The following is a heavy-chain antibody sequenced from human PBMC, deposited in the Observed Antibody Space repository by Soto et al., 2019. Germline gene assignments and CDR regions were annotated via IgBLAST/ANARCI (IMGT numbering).Heavy chain of an antibody. D-gene: IGHD4-17*01. CDR3: ARSTNDYGDRH. J-gene: IGHJ4*02. Sequence: QVQLVQSGAEVKKPGASVKVSCRASGYTFTSYDINWVRQATGQGLEWMGWMNPNSGNTGYAQKFQXXVTRTRNTSISTAYMELSSLTSDDTAVYYCARSTNDYGDRHWGQGTLVTVSS. CDR1: GYTFTSYD. V-gene: IGHV1-8*01. CDR2: MNPNSGNT.